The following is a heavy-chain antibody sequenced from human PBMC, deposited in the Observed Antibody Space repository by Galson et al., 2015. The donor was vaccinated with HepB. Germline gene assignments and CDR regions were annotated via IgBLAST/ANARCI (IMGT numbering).Heavy chain of an antibody. CDR1: GYTFTSYY. J-gene: IGHJ3*02. Sequence: SVKVSCKASGYTFTSYYMHWVRQAPGQGLEWMGIINPSGGSTSYAQKFQGRVTMTRDTSTSTVYMELSSLRSEDTAVYYCARSGGGYSYGYEAFDIWGQGTMVTVSS. CDR2: INPSGGST. V-gene: IGHV1-46*01. D-gene: IGHD5-18*01. CDR3: ARSGGGYSYGYEAFDI.